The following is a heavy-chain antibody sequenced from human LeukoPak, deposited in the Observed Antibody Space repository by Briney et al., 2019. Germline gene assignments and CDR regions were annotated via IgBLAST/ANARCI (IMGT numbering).Heavy chain of an antibody. V-gene: IGHV3-23*01. Sequence: PGGSLRLSCAASGFTFSSYAMSWVRQAPGKGLEWVSAISGSGGSTYYADSVKGRFTISRDNSKNTLYLQMNSLRAEDTAVYYCAKDVPIVVVPAAAHEAFDYWAREPWSPSPQ. CDR1: GFTFSSYA. CDR3: AKDVPIVVVPAAAHEAFDY. CDR2: ISGSGGST. D-gene: IGHD2-2*01. J-gene: IGHJ4*02.